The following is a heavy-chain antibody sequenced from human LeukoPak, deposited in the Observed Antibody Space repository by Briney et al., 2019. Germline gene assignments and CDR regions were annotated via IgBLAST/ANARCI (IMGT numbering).Heavy chain of an antibody. J-gene: IGHJ4*02. CDR1: GFTFSSYS. D-gene: IGHD5-18*01. V-gene: IGHV3-21*04. CDR2: ISSSSSYI. Sequence: GGSLRLYCAASGFTFSSYSMNWVRQAPGKGLEWVSSISSSSSYIYYADSVKGRFTISRDNAKNSLYLQMNSLKTEDTAVYYCTRRSDTAMVTASQTFDYWGQGTLVTVSS. CDR3: TRRSDTAMVTASQTFDY.